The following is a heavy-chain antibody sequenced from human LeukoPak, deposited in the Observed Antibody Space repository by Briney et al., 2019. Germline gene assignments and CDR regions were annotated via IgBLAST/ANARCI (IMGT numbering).Heavy chain of an antibody. V-gene: IGHV3-7*01. J-gene: IGHJ4*02. D-gene: IGHD6-19*01. Sequence: PGGSLRLSCAASGFTFSNSFMSWVRQSPGKGLEWVAYIKKDGNEQFYVDSVKGRFTISRDNAKNSLDLQMNSLQVEDTAVYYCAKGGWYPDYWGLGSLVTVPS. CDR3: AKGGWYPDY. CDR1: GFTFSNSF. CDR2: IKKDGNEQ.